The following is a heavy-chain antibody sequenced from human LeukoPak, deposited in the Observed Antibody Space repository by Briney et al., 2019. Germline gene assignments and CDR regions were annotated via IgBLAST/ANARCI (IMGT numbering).Heavy chain of an antibody. CDR2: ISHDGSNK. D-gene: IGHD2-21*01. CDR1: GFTFSSYA. CDR3: VKDIQYAFDY. J-gene: IGHJ4*02. V-gene: IGHV3-30*04. Sequence: PGRSLRLSCAASGFTFSSYAMHWVRQAPGKGLEWVAVISHDGSNKYYADSVKGRFTISRDNSKNTLYLQMNSLRAEDTALYYCVKDIQYAFDYWGQGALVTVSS.